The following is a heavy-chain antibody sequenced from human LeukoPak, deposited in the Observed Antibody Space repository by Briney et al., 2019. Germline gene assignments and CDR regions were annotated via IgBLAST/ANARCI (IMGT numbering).Heavy chain of an antibody. J-gene: IGHJ4*02. CDR3: ARGPNGDFDY. D-gene: IGHD3-10*01. V-gene: IGHV3-30-3*01. Sequence: GGSPRLSCAASGFTFSSYAMHWVRQAPGKGLEWVAVISYDGSNKYYADSVKGRFTISRDNSKNTLYLQMNSLRAEDTAVYYCARGPNGDFDYWGQGTLVTVSS. CDR2: ISYDGSNK. CDR1: GFTFSSYA.